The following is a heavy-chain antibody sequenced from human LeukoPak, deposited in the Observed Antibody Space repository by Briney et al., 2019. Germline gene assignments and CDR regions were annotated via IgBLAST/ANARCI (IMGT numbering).Heavy chain of an antibody. CDR1: GFTFADYS. V-gene: IGHV3-9*01. J-gene: IGHJ4*02. CDR2: ISWNGGSI. CDR3: AKDMAIQGYSSSWLGGYFDY. D-gene: IGHD6-13*01. Sequence: GGSLRLSCAASGFTFADYSMHWVRQAPGKGLEWVSGISWNGGSIRYADSVKGRFTISRDNAKNSLYLQMNSLRAEDTALYYCAKDMAIQGYSSSWLGGYFDYWGQGTLVTVSS.